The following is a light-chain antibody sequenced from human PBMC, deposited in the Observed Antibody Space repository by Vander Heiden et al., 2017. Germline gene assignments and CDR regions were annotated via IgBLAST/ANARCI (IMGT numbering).Light chain of an antibody. CDR1: QSVSSSY. V-gene: IGKV3-20*01. J-gene: IGKJ2*01. CDR3: QQYGSSPPYT. CDR2: GAS. Sequence: EIVLTQSPGTPSLSPVERATLSCRASQSVSSSYLAWYQQKPGQAPRLLIYGASSRATGIPDRFSGSGSGTDFTLTISRLEPEDFAVYYCQQYGSSPPYTFGQGTKLEIK.